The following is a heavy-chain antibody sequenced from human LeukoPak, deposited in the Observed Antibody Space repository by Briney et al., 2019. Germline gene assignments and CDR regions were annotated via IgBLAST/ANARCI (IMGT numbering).Heavy chain of an antibody. Sequence: SETLSPTCTVSGGPISSYYWRWIRQPPGKGLEWIGYIYYSGSTNYNPSLKSRVTISVDTSKNQFSLKLSSVTAADTAVYYCARGPGYCSGGSCYSHYYYYYMDVWGKGTTVTVSS. CDR3: ARGPGYCSGGSCYSHYYYYYMDV. D-gene: IGHD2-15*01. V-gene: IGHV4-59*01. CDR2: IYYSGST. J-gene: IGHJ6*03. CDR1: GGPISSYY.